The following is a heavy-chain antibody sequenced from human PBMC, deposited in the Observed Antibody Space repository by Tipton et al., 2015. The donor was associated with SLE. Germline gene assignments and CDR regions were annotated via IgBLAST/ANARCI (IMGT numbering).Heavy chain of an antibody. CDR2: INHSGST. Sequence: TLSLTCAVYGGSFSGYYWSWIRQPPGKGLEWIGEINHSGSTNYHPSLKSRVTISVDTSKNQFSLKLSSVTAADTAVYYCARDGYSNWFDPWGQGTLVTVSS. CDR3: ARDGYSNWFDP. CDR1: GGSFSGYY. V-gene: IGHV4-34*01. J-gene: IGHJ5*02. D-gene: IGHD3-22*01.